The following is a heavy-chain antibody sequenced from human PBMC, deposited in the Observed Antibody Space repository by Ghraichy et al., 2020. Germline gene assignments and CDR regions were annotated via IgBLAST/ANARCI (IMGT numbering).Heavy chain of an antibody. Sequence: GGSLRLSCAASGFTFSSYGMHWVRQAPGKGLEWVAFIRYDGSNKYYADSVKGRFTISRDNSKNTLYLQMNSLRAEDTAVYYCAKDYGDYLPMGGGYWGQGTLVTVSS. D-gene: IGHD4-17*01. CDR2: IRYDGSNK. CDR1: GFTFSSYG. V-gene: IGHV3-30*02. J-gene: IGHJ4*02. CDR3: AKDYGDYLPMGGGY.